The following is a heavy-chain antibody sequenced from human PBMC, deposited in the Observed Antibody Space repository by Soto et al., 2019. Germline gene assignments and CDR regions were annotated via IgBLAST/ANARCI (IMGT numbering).Heavy chain of an antibody. D-gene: IGHD3-10*01. CDR2: INHSGST. Sequence: QVQLQQWGAGLLKPSETLSLTCAVYGGSFSGYYWSWIRQPPGKGLEWIGKINHSGSTTYNPSLKSGVTISVDAAKRQFSRELSCVTAADTAVYYCATGPAFRGSGSCPNWFDPCGQGTLVTVSS. CDR3: ATGPAFRGSGSCPNWFDP. CDR1: GGSFSGYY. V-gene: IGHV4-34*01. J-gene: IGHJ5*02.